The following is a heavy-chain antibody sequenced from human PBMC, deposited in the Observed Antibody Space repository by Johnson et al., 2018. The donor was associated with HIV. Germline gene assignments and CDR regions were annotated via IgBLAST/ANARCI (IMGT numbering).Heavy chain of an antibody. CDR2: ISYDGSNK. Sequence: QVQLVESGGGVVQPGRSLRLSCAASGFTFSSYAMHWVRQAPGKGLEWVAVISYDGSNKYYADSVKGRFTISRDNSKNTLYLQMSSLKTDDTAVYYCTADFLGDIAESTDAFDIWGQGTMVTVSS. V-gene: IGHV3-30*04. J-gene: IGHJ3*02. CDR1: GFTFSSYA. D-gene: IGHD3-16*01. CDR3: TADFLGDIAESTDAFDI.